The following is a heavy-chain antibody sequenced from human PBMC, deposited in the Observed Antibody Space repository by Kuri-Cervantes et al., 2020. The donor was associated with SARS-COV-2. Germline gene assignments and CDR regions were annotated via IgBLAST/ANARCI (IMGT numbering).Heavy chain of an antibody. Sequence: ASVKVSCKASGYTFTSYDINWVRQATGQGLEWMGWMNPNSGNTGYAQKFQGRVTITRNTSISTAYMELSSLRSEDTAMYYCARAAMAVYYFDYWGQGTLVTVSS. CDR2: MNPNSGNT. J-gene: IGHJ4*02. CDR1: GYTFTSYD. CDR3: ARAAMAVYYFDY. V-gene: IGHV1-8*03. D-gene: IGHD5-18*01.